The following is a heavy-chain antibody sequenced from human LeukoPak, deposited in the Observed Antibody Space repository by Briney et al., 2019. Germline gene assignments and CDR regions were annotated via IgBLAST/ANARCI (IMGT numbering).Heavy chain of an antibody. CDR3: ARGLTPEYRTEKVAGTFDY. CDR1: GFTFSSYA. CDR2: ISGSGGST. J-gene: IGHJ4*02. V-gene: IGHV3-23*01. Sequence: TGGSLRLSCAASGFTFSSYAVSWVRQAPGKGLEWVSAISGSGGSTYYADSVKGRFTISRDNSKNTLYLQMNSLRAEDTAVYYCARGLTPEYRTEKVAGTFDYWGQGTLVTVSS. D-gene: IGHD6-19*01.